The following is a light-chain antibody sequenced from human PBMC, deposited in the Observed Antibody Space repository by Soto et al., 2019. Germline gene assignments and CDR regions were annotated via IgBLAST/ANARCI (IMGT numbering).Light chain of an antibody. CDR3: QQYNNWDT. CDR1: KSVSSN. CDR2: GAS. V-gene: IGKV3-15*01. J-gene: IGKJ2*01. Sequence: EIVMTQSPATLSVSPGERATISCRASKSVSSNLAWYQQKPGQAPRLLIYGASTRATGIPARFSGSGSGTEFTLTISSLQSEDFAVYYCQQYNNWDTFGQGTKLEIK.